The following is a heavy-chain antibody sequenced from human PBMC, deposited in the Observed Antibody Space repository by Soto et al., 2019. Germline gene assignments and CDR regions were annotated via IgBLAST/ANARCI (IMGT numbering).Heavy chain of an antibody. J-gene: IGHJ6*02. V-gene: IGHV4-59*01. CDR3: ARDQGGEFLKGSGMDV. D-gene: IGHD3-10*01. CDR2: IYYSGET. CDR1: GDSISRYY. Sequence: QVQLQESGPGLVKPSETLSLTCTVSGDSISRYYWSWIRLSQGKGLEWIGYIYYSGETNYNPSGKSRVTISVDRTKSQFSLKLSSVTAADTAVYYCARDQGGEFLKGSGMDVWGQGTRVTVSS.